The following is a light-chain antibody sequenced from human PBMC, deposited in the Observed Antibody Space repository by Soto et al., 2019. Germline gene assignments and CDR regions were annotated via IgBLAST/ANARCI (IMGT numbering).Light chain of an antibody. CDR1: QSLTSNS. CDR2: GAS. J-gene: IGKJ4*01. Sequence: IVLTHSTGTLTLSPGQRAALSCRASQSLTSNSLAWYQHKPGQAPRLLIFGASSRATGIPDRFSGSGSGTYFTLTISRLESEDFAVYSCQDYDTSPLSFGGGTRVDIK. V-gene: IGKV3-20*01. CDR3: QDYDTSPLS.